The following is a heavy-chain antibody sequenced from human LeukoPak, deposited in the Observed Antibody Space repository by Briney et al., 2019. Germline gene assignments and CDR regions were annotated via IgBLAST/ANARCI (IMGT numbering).Heavy chain of an antibody. CDR1: GFTFSSYE. CDR2: ISSSGSAI. V-gene: IGHV3-48*03. J-gene: IGHJ4*02. D-gene: IGHD6-6*01. CDR3: ARGGRLGY. Sequence: PGGSLSLSCAASGFTFSSYEMNWVRQAPGKGLEWVSKISSSGSAIYYADSVKGRFTISRDNAKSSLYLQMNSLRVEDTAIYYCARGGRLGYWGQGTLVTVSS.